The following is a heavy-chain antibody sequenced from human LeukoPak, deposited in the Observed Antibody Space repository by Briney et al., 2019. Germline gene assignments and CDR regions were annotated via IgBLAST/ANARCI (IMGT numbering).Heavy chain of an antibody. CDR3: ARRTYHYGSGSSAFDY. V-gene: IGHV5-51*01. D-gene: IGHD3-10*01. J-gene: IGHJ4*02. CDR2: IYPGDSDT. Sequence: RGESLKISCKGSGYSFTSYWIGWVRQMPGKGLEWMGIIYPGDSDTRYSPSFQGQVTISADKSISTAYLQWSSLKASDTAMYYCARRTYHYGSGSSAFDYWGQGTLVTVSS. CDR1: GYSFTSYW.